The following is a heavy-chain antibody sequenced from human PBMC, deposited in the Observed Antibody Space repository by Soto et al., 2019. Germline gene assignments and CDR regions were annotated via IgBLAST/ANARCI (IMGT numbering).Heavy chain of an antibody. J-gene: IGHJ4*02. CDR2: VNGIVSMS. CDR3: ASSYGSGYRAFDY. Sequence: QVQLVQSGAEVKRPGSSVKVSCKASGDTFNFYSINWVRQAPGLGLEWMGRVNGIVSMSNYAQKFQGRVTMTADKSTSTAYMELRSLRSEDTAIYYCASSYGSGYRAFDYWGQGALVTVSS. CDR1: GDTFNFYS. D-gene: IGHD3-10*01. V-gene: IGHV1-69*02.